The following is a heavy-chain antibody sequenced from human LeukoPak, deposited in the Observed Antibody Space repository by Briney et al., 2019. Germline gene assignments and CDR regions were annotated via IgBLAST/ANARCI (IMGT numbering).Heavy chain of an antibody. D-gene: IGHD5-24*01. CDR3: AREMATITFYYYYYMDV. V-gene: IGHV3-48*01. CDR1: GFTLSSYS. CDR2: ISSSSSTI. Sequence: GGSLRLSCAASGFTLSSYSMNWVRQAPGKGLEWVSYISSSSSTIYYADSVKGRFTISRDNAKNSLYLQMNSLRAEDTAVYYCAREMATITFYYYYYMDVWGKGTTVTASS. J-gene: IGHJ6*03.